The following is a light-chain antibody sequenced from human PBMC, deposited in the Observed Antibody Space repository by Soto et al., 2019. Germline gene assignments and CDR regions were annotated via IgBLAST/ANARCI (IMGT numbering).Light chain of an antibody. Sequence: QSVLTQPASVSGSPGQSITISCTGTSSDVGGYNYVSWYQQHPGKAPKLIIYDVSNRPSGVSNRFSGSKSGNTASLTISGLQAEDEADYYCSSYTRSSTYVFGPGTKVTVL. V-gene: IGLV2-14*01. CDR1: SSDVGGYNY. J-gene: IGLJ1*01. CDR2: DVS. CDR3: SSYTRSSTYV.